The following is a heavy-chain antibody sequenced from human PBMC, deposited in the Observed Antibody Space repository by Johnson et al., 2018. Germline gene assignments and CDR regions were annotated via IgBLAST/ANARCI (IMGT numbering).Heavy chain of an antibody. D-gene: IGHD2-21*02. Sequence: QVQLVQSGGGVVQPGRSLRLSCGASGFTFNNFGMHWVRQAPGKGLEWVADISYDGRNKNYADSVKGRFAISRDNSKNTRYVQMNSLQTEDTAVYSCTIATHVTYYYYYLDVWGKGTTVTVSS. CDR1: GFTFNNFG. CDR3: TIATHVTYYYYYLDV. CDR2: ISYDGRNK. J-gene: IGHJ6*03. V-gene: IGHV3-30*03.